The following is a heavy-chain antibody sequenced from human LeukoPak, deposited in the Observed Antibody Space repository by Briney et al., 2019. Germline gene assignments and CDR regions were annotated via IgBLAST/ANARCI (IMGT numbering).Heavy chain of an antibody. D-gene: IGHD5-18*01. Sequence: SETPSLTCTVSGGSIRSGGFYWSWGRQHRGKGLEWHVYIYYSGTTYNNPSLKSRVTFSVDTSKNQFSLKLNPVTAADTALYYCARGTTDGYSYGRFDYWGQGTLVTVSS. J-gene: IGHJ4*02. CDR2: IYYSGTT. V-gene: IGHV4-31*03. CDR3: ARGTTDGYSYGRFDY. CDR1: GGSIRSGGFY.